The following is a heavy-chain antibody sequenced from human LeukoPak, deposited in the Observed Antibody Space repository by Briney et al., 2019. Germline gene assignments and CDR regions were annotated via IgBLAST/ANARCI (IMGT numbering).Heavy chain of an antibody. V-gene: IGHV3-30*18. D-gene: IGHD6-13*01. CDR1: GFTFSSNG. CDR3: AKDRSRSWSFDY. Sequence: GGSLTLSCAASGFTFSSNGMHWVRQAPGKGLEWVAVMSYDGSNKYYADSVKGRFTISRDNSKNTLYLQMNSLRAEDTAVYYCAKDRSRSWSFDYWGQGTLVTVSS. J-gene: IGHJ4*02. CDR2: MSYDGSNK.